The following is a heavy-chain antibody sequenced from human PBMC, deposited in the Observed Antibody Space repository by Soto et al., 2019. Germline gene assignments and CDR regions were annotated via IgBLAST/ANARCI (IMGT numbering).Heavy chain of an antibody. V-gene: IGHV1-18*01. Sequence: QVQLVQSVAEVKKPGASVKVSCKASGYTFTNFGISWVRQAPGQGLEWMGWLSAYNGNTNYAQNFQGRVTMTTDTATSTAYMLPRSLRSDATAVSYGARGGTPVDYWGQATLVTFSS. CDR1: GYTFTNFG. J-gene: IGHJ4*02. D-gene: IGHD3-16*01. CDR3: ARGGTPVDY. CDR2: LSAYNGNT.